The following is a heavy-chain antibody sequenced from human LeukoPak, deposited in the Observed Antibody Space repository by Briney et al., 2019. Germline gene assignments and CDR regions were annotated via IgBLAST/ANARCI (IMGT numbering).Heavy chain of an antibody. V-gene: IGHV4-4*07. Sequence: GSLRLSCAASGFTFSSYAMTWVRQAPGKGLEWIGRMYTSGSTKYNPSLKSRVTISVDNSKNQLSLKLTSVTAADTAVYYCARDHYGSGSYKSYFDSWGQGTQVTVSS. CDR3: ARDHYGSGSYKSYFDS. CDR2: MYTSGST. D-gene: IGHD3-10*01. CDR1: GFTFSSYA. J-gene: IGHJ4*02.